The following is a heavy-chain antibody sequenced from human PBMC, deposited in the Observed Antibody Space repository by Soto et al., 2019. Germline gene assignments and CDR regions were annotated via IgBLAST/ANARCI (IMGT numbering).Heavy chain of an antibody. CDR2: IYSGGST. V-gene: IGHV3-53*02. CDR3: GRDRVRGAAPFRGWGGGWDV. D-gene: IGHD6-25*01. CDR1: GFTVSSNY. J-gene: IGHJ6*02. Sequence: EVQLVETGGGLIQPGGSLRLSCAASGFTVSSNYMSWVRQAPGKGLEWVSVIYSGGSTYYADSVKGRFTISRDNSKNTLYLQMNSLRAEDTAVYYGGRDRVRGAAPFRGWGGGWDVWGQGTTVTVSS.